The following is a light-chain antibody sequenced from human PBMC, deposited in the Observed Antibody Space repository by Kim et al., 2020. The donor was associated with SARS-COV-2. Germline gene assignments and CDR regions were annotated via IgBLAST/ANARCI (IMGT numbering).Light chain of an antibody. CDR2: TNN. Sequence: ELPQPPSASGTPGQRVTISCSGSSSNIGSNPVNWYQQFPGTAPKLLIYTNNQWPSGVPDRFSGSKSGTSASLAISGLQSEDEADYYCAAWDDSLNGVVFGGGTQLTVL. V-gene: IGLV1-44*01. CDR3: AAWDDSLNGVV. CDR1: SSNIGSNP. J-gene: IGLJ2*01.